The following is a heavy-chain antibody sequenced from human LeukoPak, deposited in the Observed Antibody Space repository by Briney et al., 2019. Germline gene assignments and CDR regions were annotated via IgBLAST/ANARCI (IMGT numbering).Heavy chain of an antibody. D-gene: IGHD4/OR15-4a*01. CDR2: IKDDGSAK. CDR1: GFTFSTYW. Sequence: SGGSLRLSCAASGFTFSTYWMNWVRQAPGKGLEWVASIKDDGSAKYYMDSMKGRFTISRDNAENSLYLQMNHLRAEDTAVYYCARDKPGYGAYDYWGQGTRVTVSS. CDR3: ARDKPGYGAYDY. V-gene: IGHV3-7*01. J-gene: IGHJ4*02.